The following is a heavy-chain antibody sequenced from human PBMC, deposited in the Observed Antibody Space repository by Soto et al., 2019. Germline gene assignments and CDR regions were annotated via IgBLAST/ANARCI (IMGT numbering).Heavy chain of an antibody. J-gene: IGHJ6*02. CDR2: ISAYNGNT. V-gene: IGHV1-18*04. CDR1: GYTFTSYG. D-gene: IGHD3-3*01. Sequence: QVPLVQSGAEVKKPGASVKVSCKASGYTFTSYGISWVRQAPGQGLEWMGWISAYNGNTNYAQKLQGRVTMTTDTSTSTAYMELRSLRSDDTAVYYCARDRGYYDFWSGYYSGVTYYYYGMDVWGQGTTVTVSS. CDR3: ARDRGYYDFWSGYYSGVTYYYYGMDV.